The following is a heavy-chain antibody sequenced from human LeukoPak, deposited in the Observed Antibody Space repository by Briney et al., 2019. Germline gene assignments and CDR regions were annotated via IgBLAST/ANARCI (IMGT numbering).Heavy chain of an antibody. D-gene: IGHD3-22*01. J-gene: IGHJ4*02. Sequence: GGSLRLSCAASGFTFTNYAMSWVRQAPGKGLEWVGRTRNKANSYTTEYAASVKGRFTISRDDSKNSLYLQMNSLKTEDTAVYYCVRSPRDYDRRYYFDFWGQGTLVTVSS. V-gene: IGHV3-72*01. CDR1: GFTFTNYA. CDR2: TRNKANSYTT. CDR3: VRSPRDYDRRYYFDF.